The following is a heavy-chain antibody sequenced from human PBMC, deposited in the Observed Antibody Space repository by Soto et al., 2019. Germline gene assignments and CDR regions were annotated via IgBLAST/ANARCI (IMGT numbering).Heavy chain of an antibody. V-gene: IGHV1-46*01. CDR3: ARESLATVTNFWFDP. J-gene: IGHJ5*02. CDR1: GYTFTSYY. D-gene: IGHD4-17*01. Sequence: QVQLVQSGAEVKKPGASVKVSCKASGYTFTSYYMHWVRQAPGQGLEWMGIINPSGGSTSYAQKFQGRVTMTRDTSTSTVYMELSSLRSEDTAVYYCARESLATVTNFWFDPWGQGTLVTVSS. CDR2: INPSGGST.